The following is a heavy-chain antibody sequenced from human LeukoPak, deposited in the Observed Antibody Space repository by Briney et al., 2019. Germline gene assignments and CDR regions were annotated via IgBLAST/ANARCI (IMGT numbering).Heavy chain of an antibody. D-gene: IGHD1-26*01. CDR3: ARGGGSYYFDY. J-gene: IGHJ4*02. V-gene: IGHV3-30*02. CDR2: IRYDGSNK. Sequence: GSLRLSCAASGFTFSSYGMHWVRQAPGKGLEWVAFIRYDGSNKYYADSVKGRFTISRDNSKNTLYLQMNSLRAEDTAVYYCARGGGSYYFDYWGQGTLVTVSS. CDR1: GFTFSSYG.